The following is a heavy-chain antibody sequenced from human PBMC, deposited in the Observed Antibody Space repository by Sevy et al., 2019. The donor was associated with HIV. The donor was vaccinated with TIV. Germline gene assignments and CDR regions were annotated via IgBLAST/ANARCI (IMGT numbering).Heavy chain of an antibody. J-gene: IGHJ4*02. CDR1: GFTFSSYA. Sequence: GGSLRLSCAASGFTFSSYAMSWVRQAPGKGLEWVSAISGSGGSTYYADSGKGRFTISRDNSKNTLYLQMNSLRAEDTAVYYCATGGGSSYYFDYWGQGTLVTVSS. D-gene: IGHD1-26*01. CDR3: ATGGGSSYYFDY. V-gene: IGHV3-23*01. CDR2: ISGSGGST.